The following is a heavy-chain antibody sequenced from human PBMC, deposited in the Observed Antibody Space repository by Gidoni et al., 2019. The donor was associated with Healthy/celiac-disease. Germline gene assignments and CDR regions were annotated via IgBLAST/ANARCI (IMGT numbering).Heavy chain of an antibody. D-gene: IGHD2-15*01. Sequence: QVQLQESGPGLVKPSETLSLTCAVSGYSISSGYYWGWFRQPPGKGLEWIGSIYHSGSTYYNPSLKSRVTISVDTSKNQFSLKLSSVTAADTAVYYCARDFVVDGYFDYWGQGTLVTVSS. CDR3: ARDFVVDGYFDY. V-gene: IGHV4-38-2*02. J-gene: IGHJ4*02. CDR1: GYSISSGYY. CDR2: IYHSGST.